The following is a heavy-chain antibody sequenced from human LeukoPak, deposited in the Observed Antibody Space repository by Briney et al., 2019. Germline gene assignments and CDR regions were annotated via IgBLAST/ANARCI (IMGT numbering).Heavy chain of an antibody. V-gene: IGHV3-74*01. CDR1: GFSFSNHW. CDR2: IDSDGTRT. CDR3: ARGTAATAGIDF. J-gene: IGHJ4*02. D-gene: IGHD6-13*01. Sequence: GGSLKLSCQASGFSFSNHWINWFRQAPGKGLVWFSHIDSDGTRTTYGDSAKGRFTISRDNTKNTLYLQMTSLRDDDTAIYYCARGTAATAGIDFWGQGALVTVSS.